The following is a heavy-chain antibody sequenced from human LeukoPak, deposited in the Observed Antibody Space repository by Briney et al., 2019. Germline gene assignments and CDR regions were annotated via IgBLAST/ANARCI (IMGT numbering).Heavy chain of an antibody. D-gene: IGHD2-15*01. V-gene: IGHV4-59*01. CDR1: GGSISSYY. J-gene: IGHJ3*02. Sequence: SETLSLTCTVSGGSISSYYWSWIRQPPGKGLEWIGYIYYSGSTNYNPSLKSRVTISVDTSKNQFSLKLSSVTAADTAVYYCARQDEDAFDIWGQGTMVTVSS. CDR2: IYYSGST. CDR3: ARQDEDAFDI.